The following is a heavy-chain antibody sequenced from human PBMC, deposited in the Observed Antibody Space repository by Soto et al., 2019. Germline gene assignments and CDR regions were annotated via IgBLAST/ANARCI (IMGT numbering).Heavy chain of an antibody. D-gene: IGHD6-19*01. J-gene: IGHJ5*02. CDR1: GFSLSTSGVG. CDR3: AHSVSGWMDRSAYWFDP. V-gene: IGHV2-5*02. CDR2: IYWDDDK. Sequence: QITLKESGPTLVKPTQTLTLTCTFSGFSLSTSGVGVGWIRQPPGKALECLALIYWDDDKRYSPSLKSRLTITKDTSKNQVVLTMTNMDPVDTATYYCAHSVSGWMDRSAYWFDPWGQGTLVTVSS.